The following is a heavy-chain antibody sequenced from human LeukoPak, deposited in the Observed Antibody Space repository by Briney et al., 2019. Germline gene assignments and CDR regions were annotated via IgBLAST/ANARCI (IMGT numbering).Heavy chain of an antibody. CDR3: ARDAVLRYFDWTYYYYYYMDV. Sequence: ASVEVSCKASGYTFTSYYMHWVRQAPGQGLEWMGIINPSGGSTSYAQKFQGRVTMTRGMSTSTVYMELSSLRSEDTAVYYCARDAVLRYFDWTYYYYYYMDVWGKGTTVTVSS. J-gene: IGHJ6*03. V-gene: IGHV1-46*01. CDR1: GYTFTSYY. CDR2: INPSGGST. D-gene: IGHD3-9*01.